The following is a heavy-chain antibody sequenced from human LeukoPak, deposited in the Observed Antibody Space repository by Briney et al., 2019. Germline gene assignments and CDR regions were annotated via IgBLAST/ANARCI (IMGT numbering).Heavy chain of an antibody. V-gene: IGHV3-30*04. CDR3: AGDYYDVLTGSKYYFDY. CDR1: GFTFSTYA. D-gene: IGHD3-9*01. CDR2: ISYDGSNK. J-gene: IGHJ4*02. Sequence: PGGSLRLSCAAPGFTFSTYAMHWVRQAPGKGLEWVAVISYDGSNKYYADSVKGRFTISRDNSKNTLYLQMNSLRAEDTAVYYCAGDYYDVLTGSKYYFDYWGQGTLVTVSS.